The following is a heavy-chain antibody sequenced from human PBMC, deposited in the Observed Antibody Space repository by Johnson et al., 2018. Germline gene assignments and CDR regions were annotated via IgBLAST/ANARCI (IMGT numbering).Heavy chain of an antibody. V-gene: IGHV3-30-3*01. CDR1: GFTFSSYA. Sequence: QVQLVQSGGGVVQXGRSLGLSCAASGFTFSSYAMPWVRPAPGKGLEWVAVISYDGSNKYYADSVKGLFTISRDNSKNTLYLQMNRLSAEDTAGYYCARANGYSGSLSGLFRAFDIWCQGTMVTVSS. CDR2: ISYDGSNK. J-gene: IGHJ3*02. CDR3: ARANGYSGSLSGLFRAFDI. D-gene: IGHD1-26*01.